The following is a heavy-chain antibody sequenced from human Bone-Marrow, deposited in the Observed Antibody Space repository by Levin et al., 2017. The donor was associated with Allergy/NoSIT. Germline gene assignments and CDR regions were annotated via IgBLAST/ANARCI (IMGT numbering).Heavy chain of an antibody. CDR1: GDSVSSNSAA. Sequence: SQTLSLTCAISGDSVSSNSAAWNWIRQSPSRGLEWLGRTYYKSKWYYDYGISVKSRITITPDTSKNQFSLQLNSVTPEDTAVYYCARAPGPGLDYWGQGTLVTVSS. CDR3: ARAPGPGLDY. D-gene: IGHD1-14*01. J-gene: IGHJ4*02. CDR2: TYYKSKWYY. V-gene: IGHV6-1*01.